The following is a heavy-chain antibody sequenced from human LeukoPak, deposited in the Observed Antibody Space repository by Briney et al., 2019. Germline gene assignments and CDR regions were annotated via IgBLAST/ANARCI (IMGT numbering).Heavy chain of an antibody. Sequence: VGSLRLSCAASGFTLSSYGMNWVRQAPGKGLDWVAFLRYDGSTAFYEDSVKGRFTISRDSSKNTLYLQMNSLTPADTAIYYCAKDPYGGTYPSYFDYWGQGTLVTVSS. CDR3: AKDPYGGTYPSYFDY. J-gene: IGHJ4*02. CDR1: GFTLSSYG. D-gene: IGHD1-26*01. CDR2: LRYDGSTA. V-gene: IGHV3-30*02.